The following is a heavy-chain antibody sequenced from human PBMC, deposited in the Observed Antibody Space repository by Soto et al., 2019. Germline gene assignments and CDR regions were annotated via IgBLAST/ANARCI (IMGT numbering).Heavy chain of an antibody. CDR2: IWYDGSNK. CDR1: GFTFSSYG. CDR3: AREQDNYGMDV. V-gene: IGHV3-33*01. Sequence: QVQLVESGGGVVQPGRSLRLSCAASGFTFSSYGMHWVRQAPGKGLEWVAVIWYDGSNKYYADSVKGRFTISRDNSKNTLYLQMNSRRAEDTAVYYCAREQDNYGMDVWGQGTTVTVSS. J-gene: IGHJ6*02.